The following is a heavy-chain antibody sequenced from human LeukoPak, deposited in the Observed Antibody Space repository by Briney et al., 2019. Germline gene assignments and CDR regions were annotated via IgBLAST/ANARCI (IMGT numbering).Heavy chain of an antibody. J-gene: IGHJ4*02. D-gene: IGHD5-18*01. V-gene: IGHV3-30*18. CDR1: GFTFSSYG. Sequence: GGSLRLSCAASGFTFSSYGMHWVRQAPGKGLEWVAVISYDGSNKYYADSVKGRFTISRDNSKNTLYLQMNSLRAEDTAVYYCAKDQGDTAMGGGDYWGQGTLVTVSS. CDR3: AKDQGDTAMGGGDY. CDR2: ISYDGSNK.